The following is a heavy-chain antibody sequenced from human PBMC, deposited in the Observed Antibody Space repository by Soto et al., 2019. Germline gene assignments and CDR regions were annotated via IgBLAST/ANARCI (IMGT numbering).Heavy chain of an antibody. CDR1: GYTFTSYD. Sequence: QVQLVQSGAEVKKPGASVKVSCKASGYTFTSYDINWVRQATGQGREWMGWMNPNSGNTGYAKKFQGRDTMTRTTSISKAYMELRSLRSEDTAVYYCARSYSCSPSFDYWGQGTLVTVSS. J-gene: IGHJ4*02. CDR3: ARSYSCSPSFDY. D-gene: IGHD6-6*01. CDR2: MNPNSGNT. V-gene: IGHV1-8*01.